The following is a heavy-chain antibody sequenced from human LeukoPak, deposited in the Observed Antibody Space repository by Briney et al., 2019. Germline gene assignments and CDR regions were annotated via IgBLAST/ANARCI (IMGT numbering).Heavy chain of an antibody. CDR3: AKDPDFWSGYHDY. V-gene: IGHV3-23*01. D-gene: IGHD3-3*01. Sequence: PGGSLRLSCAASGFTFSSYAMSWVRQAPGKGLEWVSAISGSGGSTYYADSVKGRFTISRDNSKNTLYQQMNSLRAEDTAVYYCAKDPDFWSGYHDYWGQGTLVTVSS. CDR2: ISGSGGST. CDR1: GFTFSSYA. J-gene: IGHJ4*02.